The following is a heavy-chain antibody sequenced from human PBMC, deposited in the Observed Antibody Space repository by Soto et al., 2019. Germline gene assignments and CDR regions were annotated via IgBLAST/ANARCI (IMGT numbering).Heavy chain of an antibody. CDR3: ATSYGNARYTY. J-gene: IGHJ4*02. Sequence: SGPTLVNPTQTLTLTCTFSGFSLSTSGMCVSWIRQPPGKGLEWIGYIYYSGSTNYNPSLKSRVTISVDTSKNQFSLKLSSVTVADTAVYYCATSYGNARYTYWGQGTQVTAPQ. V-gene: IGHV4-61*08. CDR1: GFSLSTSGMC. D-gene: IGHD4-4*01. CDR2: IYYSGST.